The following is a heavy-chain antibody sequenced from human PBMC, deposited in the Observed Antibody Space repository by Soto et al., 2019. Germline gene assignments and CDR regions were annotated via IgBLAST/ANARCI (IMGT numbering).Heavy chain of an antibody. CDR1: GGSISSSSYY. Sequence: QLQLQESGPGLVKPSETLSLTCTVSGGSISSSSYYWGWIRQPPGKGLEWIGSIYYSGSTYYNPSLKSRVTISVDTSKNQFSLKLSSVTAADTAVYYCASPRPTAMGPGVDYWGQGTLVTVSS. J-gene: IGHJ4*02. CDR2: IYYSGST. D-gene: IGHD5-18*01. V-gene: IGHV4-39*01. CDR3: ASPRPTAMGPGVDY.